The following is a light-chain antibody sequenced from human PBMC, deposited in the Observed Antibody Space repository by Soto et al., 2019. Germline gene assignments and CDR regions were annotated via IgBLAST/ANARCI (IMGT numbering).Light chain of an antibody. CDR1: HSILYSPNNKNY. V-gene: IGKV4-1*01. Sequence: DIVMTQSPDSLAVSLGERATINCKSSHSILYSPNNKNYLAWYQQKPGQPPKLLIYWASTRESGVPDRFSGSGSGTDFTLTISRLEPEDFAVYYCQQYCQQYGSSPPSWTFGQGTRVEIK. CDR2: WAS. J-gene: IGKJ1*01. CDR3: QQYCQQYGSSPPSWT.